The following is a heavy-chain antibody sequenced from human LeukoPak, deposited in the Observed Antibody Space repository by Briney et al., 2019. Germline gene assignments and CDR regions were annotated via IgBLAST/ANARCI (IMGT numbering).Heavy chain of an antibody. V-gene: IGHV4-31*02. CDR1: GFTFSDNY. CDR2: IYYSGTT. CDR3: ARATGGAAAADFDP. J-gene: IGHJ5*02. Sequence: LRLSCAASGFTFSDNYMSWIRQRPGKGLEWVGFIYYSGTTYYNPSLKSRVFISLNTSQNQVSLQLSSMTAADTAVYYCARATGGAAAADFDPWGQGTLVTVSS. D-gene: IGHD6-13*01.